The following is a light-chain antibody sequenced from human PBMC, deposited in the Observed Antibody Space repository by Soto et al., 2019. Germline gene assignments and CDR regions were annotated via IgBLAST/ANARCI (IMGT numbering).Light chain of an antibody. V-gene: IGKV1-5*01. CDR1: QSISSY. Sequence: DIQMTQSPSSLSASVGDRFTITFRSSQSISSYLNWYQQKRGKARKLLIYEASILDSGVPSRFSGSGAGTQFTITISSLQPDDFATYYCQQYDAYSWTFGQGTKVDI. J-gene: IGKJ1*01. CDR3: QQYDAYSWT. CDR2: EAS.